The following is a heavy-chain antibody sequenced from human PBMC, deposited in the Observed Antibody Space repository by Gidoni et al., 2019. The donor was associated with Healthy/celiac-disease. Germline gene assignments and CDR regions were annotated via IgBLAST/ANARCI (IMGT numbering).Heavy chain of an antibody. J-gene: IGHJ3*02. CDR3: AAAPLYCSSTSCYPDAFDI. D-gene: IGHD2-2*01. V-gene: IGHV4-39*01. Sequence: QLQLQESGPGLVKPSETLSLTCTVSGGSISSSSYYWGWIRQPPGKGLEWIGSIYYRGSTYYNPSLKSRVTISVDTSKNQFSLKLSSVTAADTAVYYCAAAPLYCSSTSCYPDAFDIWGQGTMVTVSS. CDR1: GGSISSSSYY. CDR2: IYYRGST.